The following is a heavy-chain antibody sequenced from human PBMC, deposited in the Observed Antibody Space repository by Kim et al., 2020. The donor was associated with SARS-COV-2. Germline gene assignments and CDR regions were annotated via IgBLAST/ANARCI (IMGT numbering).Heavy chain of an antibody. D-gene: IGHD3-22*01. V-gene: IGHV3-30*18. J-gene: IGHJ4*02. CDR3: AKDSYYYDSSGYQYFDY. CDR1: GFTFSSYG. Sequence: GGSLRLSCAASGFTFSSYGMHWVRQAPGKGLEWVAVISYDGSNKYYADSVKGRFTISRDNSKNTLYLQMNSLRAEDTAVYYCAKDSYYYDSSGYQYFDYWGQGTLVTVSS. CDR2: ISYDGSNK.